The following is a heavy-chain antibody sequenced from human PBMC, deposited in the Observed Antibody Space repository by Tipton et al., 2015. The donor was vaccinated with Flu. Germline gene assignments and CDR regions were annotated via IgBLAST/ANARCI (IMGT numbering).Heavy chain of an antibody. CDR3: AREVGGYNYATGWLDP. D-gene: IGHD5-24*01. CDR1: GYTFTSYY. J-gene: IGHJ5*02. V-gene: IGHV1-46*01. CDR2: INPRGDYT. Sequence: QLVQSGPEVKKPGASVTVSCKASGYTFTSYYMHWVRQVPGQGLEWMGIINPRGDYTTYAQKFQGRVTMASDTSTSTVYMELSSLRSEDTAVYYCAREVGGYNYATGWLDPWGQGTLVTVSS.